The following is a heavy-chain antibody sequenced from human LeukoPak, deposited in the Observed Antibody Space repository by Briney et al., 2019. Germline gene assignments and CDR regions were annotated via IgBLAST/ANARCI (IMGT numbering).Heavy chain of an antibody. CDR2: VISGGST. CDR3: ASYLRQLPFDY. V-gene: IGHV3-23*01. CDR1: GFTFTSYV. D-gene: IGHD2-2*01. J-gene: IGHJ4*02. Sequence: GGSLRLSCAASGFTFTSYVMTWVRQAPEKGLEWVSAVISGGSTFYADSAKGRFTISRDNSKNTLYLQMNSLRAEDTAVYYCASYLRQLPFDYWGQGTLVTVSS.